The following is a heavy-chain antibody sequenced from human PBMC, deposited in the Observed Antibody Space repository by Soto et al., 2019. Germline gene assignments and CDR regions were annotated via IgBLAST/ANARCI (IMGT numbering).Heavy chain of an antibody. CDR3: ARTVGDYYYYGMDV. CDR1: GYTFTGYY. J-gene: IGHJ6*02. Sequence: ASVKVSCKASGYTFTGYYMHWVRQAPGQGLEWMGWINPNSGGTNYAQKFQGWVTMTRDTSISTAYMELSRLRSDDTAVYYCARTVGDYYYYGMDVWGQGTTVTVS. D-gene: IGHD3-16*01. V-gene: IGHV1-2*04. CDR2: INPNSGGT.